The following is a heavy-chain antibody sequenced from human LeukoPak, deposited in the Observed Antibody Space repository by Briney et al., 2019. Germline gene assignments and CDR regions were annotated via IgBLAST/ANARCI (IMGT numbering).Heavy chain of an antibody. J-gene: IGHJ4*02. CDR2: IKQDGSEK. V-gene: IGHV3-7*01. Sequence: PGRSLRLSCAASGFTFSSYWMSWVRQAPGKGLEWVANIKQDGSEKYYVDSVKGRFTISRDNAKNSLYLQMNSLRAEDTAVYYCARDPNPKLSSSWYWDYWGQGTLVTVSS. CDR1: GFTFSSYW. CDR3: ARDPNPKLSSSWYWDY. D-gene: IGHD6-13*01.